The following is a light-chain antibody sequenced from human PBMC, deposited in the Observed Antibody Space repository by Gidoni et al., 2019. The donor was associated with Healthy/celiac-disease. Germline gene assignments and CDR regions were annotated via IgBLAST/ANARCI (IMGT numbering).Light chain of an antibody. CDR1: QSVSSN. CDR2: GAS. Sequence: EIVMTQSPATLSVSPGERATLSCRASQSVSSNLALYQQKPGHAPRLLIYGASTRATGIPARFSGSGSGTEFTLTISSLQSEDFAVYYCQQYNNWPRTFGQGTKLEIK. J-gene: IGKJ2*01. V-gene: IGKV3-15*01. CDR3: QQYNNWPRT.